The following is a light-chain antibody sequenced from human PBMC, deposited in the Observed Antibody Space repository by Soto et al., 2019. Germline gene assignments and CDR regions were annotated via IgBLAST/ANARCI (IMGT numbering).Light chain of an antibody. CDR1: QSVLYSSNNKNY. CDR3: QQCFSSPQT. CDR2: WAS. J-gene: IGKJ1*01. Sequence: DIVMTQSPDSLAVSLGERATINCKSSQSVLYSSNNKNYLAWYQQKPGQPPKLLIYWASTRESGVPDRFSGSGSGTDFTLTISSLQAVDVAVYYCQQCFSSPQTFGQGTKVEIK. V-gene: IGKV4-1*01.